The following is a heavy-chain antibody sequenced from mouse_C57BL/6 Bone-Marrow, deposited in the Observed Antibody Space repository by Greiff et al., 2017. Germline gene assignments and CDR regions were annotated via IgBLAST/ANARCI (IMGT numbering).Heavy chain of an antibody. Sequence: QVKLQQPGAELVKPGASVKLSCKASGYTFTSYWMHWVKQRPGRGLEWIGRIDPNSGGTKYNEKFKSKATLTVDKPSITAYMQLSSLTSEDSAGYYCAREGTTVGFDDWGKGTTLTVSS. V-gene: IGHV1-72*01. CDR1: GYTFTSYW. CDR2: IDPNSGGT. D-gene: IGHD1-1*01. J-gene: IGHJ2*01. CDR3: AREGTTVGFDD.